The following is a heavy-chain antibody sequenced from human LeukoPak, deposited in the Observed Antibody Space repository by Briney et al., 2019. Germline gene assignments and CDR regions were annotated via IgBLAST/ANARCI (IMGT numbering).Heavy chain of an antibody. CDR1: GGTFSSYA. D-gene: IGHD6-13*01. CDR2: IIPIFGIA. J-gene: IGHJ5*02. Sequence: ASVTVSCTASGGTFSSYAINWVRQAPGQGLEWMGRIIPIFGIANYAQKFQGRVTITADKSTSTAYMELSSLRSEDTAVYYCARYEAAAGNWFDPWGQGTLVTVSS. CDR3: ARYEAAAGNWFDP. V-gene: IGHV1-69*04.